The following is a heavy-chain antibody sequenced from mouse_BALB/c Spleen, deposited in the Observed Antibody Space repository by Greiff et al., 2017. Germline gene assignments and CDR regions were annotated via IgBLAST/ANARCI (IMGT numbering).Heavy chain of an antibody. D-gene: IGHD3-1*01. J-gene: IGHJ4*01. CDR1: GYSITSDYA. CDR3: ARQLGLRDAMDY. Sequence: DVQLQESGPGLVKPSQSLSLTCTVTGYSITSDYAWNWIRQFPGNKLEWMGYISYSGSTSYNPSLKSRISITRDTSKNQFFLQLNSVTTEDTATYYCARQLGLRDAMDYWGQGTSVTVSS. CDR2: ISYSGST. V-gene: IGHV3-2*02.